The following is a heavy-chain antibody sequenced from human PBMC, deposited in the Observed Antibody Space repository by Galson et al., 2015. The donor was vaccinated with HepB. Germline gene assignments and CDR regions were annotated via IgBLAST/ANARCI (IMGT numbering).Heavy chain of an antibody. Sequence: SLRLSCAASGLSFSAYWLHWVRQAPGQGLVWVSRINIDGSSTRYADSVKGRFSISRDNAKNTLYLQMNSLRAEDTAVYYCVRGGVGHYFDYWGQGNLVTVSS. D-gene: IGHD2-8*02. CDR3: VRGGVGHYFDY. CDR1: GLSFSAYW. J-gene: IGHJ4*02. V-gene: IGHV3-74*01. CDR2: INIDGSST.